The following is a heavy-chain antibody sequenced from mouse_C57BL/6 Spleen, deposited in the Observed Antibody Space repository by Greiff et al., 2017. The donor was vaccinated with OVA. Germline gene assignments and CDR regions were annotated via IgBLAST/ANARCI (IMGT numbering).Heavy chain of an antibody. CDR3: ARRLREYFDY. CDR1: GYTFTSYW. Sequence: QVQLQQPGAELVMPGASVKLSCKASGYTFTSYWMHWVKQRPGQGLEWIGEIDPSDSYTNYNQKFKGKSTLTVDKSSSTAYMQLSSLTSEDSAVYYCARRLREYFDYWGQGTTLTVSS. V-gene: IGHV1-69*01. CDR2: IDPSDSYT. J-gene: IGHJ2*01.